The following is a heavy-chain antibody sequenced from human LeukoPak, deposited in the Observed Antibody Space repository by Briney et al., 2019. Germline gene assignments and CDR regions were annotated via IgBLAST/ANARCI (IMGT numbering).Heavy chain of an antibody. CDR2: ISGSGGST. CDR1: GFTFSSYA. J-gene: IGHJ4*02. D-gene: IGHD6-13*01. Sequence: GGSLRLSCAASGFTFSSYAMRWVRQAPGKGLEWVSTISGSGGSTYYADSVKGRFTISRDNSKNTLYLQMNSLRAEDTAVYYCASGLIAAAGSDYWGQGTLVTVSS. V-gene: IGHV3-23*01. CDR3: ASGLIAAAGSDY.